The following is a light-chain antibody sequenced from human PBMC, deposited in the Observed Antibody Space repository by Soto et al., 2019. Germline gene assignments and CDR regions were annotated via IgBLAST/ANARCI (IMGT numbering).Light chain of an antibody. CDR2: GAS. Sequence: EIVLTQSPGTLSLSPGERATLSCRASQSVSTSYLAWYQQKPGQAPRLLIYGASSRATGLPDRFSGSGSGADFTLITSRLEPEEFAVYYCHQYGSVPLTFGGGTKVEIK. CDR1: QSVSTSY. V-gene: IGKV3-20*01. CDR3: HQYGSVPLT. J-gene: IGKJ4*01.